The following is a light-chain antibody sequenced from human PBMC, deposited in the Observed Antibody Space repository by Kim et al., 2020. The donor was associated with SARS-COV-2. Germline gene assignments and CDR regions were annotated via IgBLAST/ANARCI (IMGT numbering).Light chain of an antibody. CDR1: SLRSYY. CDR3: KSRDSSGNHNWV. CDR2: GKN. J-gene: IGLJ3*02. V-gene: IGLV3-19*01. Sequence: SSELTQDPAVSVAFGQTVRITCQGDSLRSYYASWYQQKPGQAPVLVIYGKNNRPSGIPDRFSGSTSGNTASWTLTGAQGEDEADDYCKSRDSSGNHNWVF.